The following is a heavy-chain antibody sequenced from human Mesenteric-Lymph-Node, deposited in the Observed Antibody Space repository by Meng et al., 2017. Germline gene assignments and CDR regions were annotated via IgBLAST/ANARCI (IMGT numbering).Heavy chain of an antibody. CDR1: GFTFSDYY. CDR3: AKDMDYGGNSAFDY. V-gene: IGHV3-11*01. CDR2: ISSSGSTI. Sequence: GESLKISCAASGFTFSDYYMSWIRQAPGKGLEWVSYISSSGSTIYYADSVKGRFTISRDNSKNSLYLQMNSLRTEDTALYYCAKDMDYGGNSAFDYWGQGTRVTVSS. J-gene: IGHJ4*02. D-gene: IGHD4-23*01.